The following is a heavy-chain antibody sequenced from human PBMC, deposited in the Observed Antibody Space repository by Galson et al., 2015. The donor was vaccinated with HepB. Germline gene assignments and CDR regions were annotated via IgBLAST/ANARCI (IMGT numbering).Heavy chain of an antibody. CDR1: GFSLTTNGMG. CDR2: IYWDDDK. CDR3: AHRQNGADRHGLGWFDP. V-gene: IGHV2-5*02. Sequence: PALVKPTQTLTLTCTFSGFSLTTNGMGVGWIRQPPGKALEWLAVIYWDDDKRYSPSLKSRLTITKDTSKNQVVLTMTNMDPADTGTYYCAHRQNGADRHGLGWFDPWGQGTLVTVSS. J-gene: IGHJ5*02. D-gene: IGHD6-6*01.